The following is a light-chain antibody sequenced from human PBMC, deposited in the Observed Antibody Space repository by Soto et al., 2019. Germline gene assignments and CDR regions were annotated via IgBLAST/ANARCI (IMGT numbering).Light chain of an antibody. CDR1: QNIFTY. V-gene: IGKV1-39*01. Sequence: DIQMIQSSSSLSASVGGRVTITCRASQNIFTYLSWYQHHPGMASKLLFYAASNLQSGVPSKFSGTGSGTDFTLTITGLRPEDFASYYCQQSRSPPLTFGGGTKVDIK. CDR2: AAS. J-gene: IGKJ4*01. CDR3: QQSRSPPLT.